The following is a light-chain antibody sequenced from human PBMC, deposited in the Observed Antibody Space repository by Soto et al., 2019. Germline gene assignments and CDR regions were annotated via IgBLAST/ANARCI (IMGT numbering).Light chain of an antibody. CDR2: AAS. CDR1: QSFSTY. CDR3: QQYYSYPLT. J-gene: IGKJ4*01. Sequence: DFQMTQSPSSLSASVGDRVTITCRASQSFSTYLAWYQQKPGKVPKLLIYAASTLQSGVPSRFSGSGSGTDFTLTISCLQSEDFATYYCQQYYSYPLTFGGGTKVDIK. V-gene: IGKV1-16*01.